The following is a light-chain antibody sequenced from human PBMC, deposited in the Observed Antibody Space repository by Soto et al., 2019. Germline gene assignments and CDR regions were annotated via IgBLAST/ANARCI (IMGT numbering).Light chain of an antibody. V-gene: IGKV1-5*03. CDR3: QKYNSYST. CDR2: KAS. J-gene: IGKJ1*01. Sequence: RVTQSASTLSASLGDRVAITCAGRQSISSWSAWYQQKPGNAPKLLIYKASSLESGVPSRFSGSGSGKEFPLTISSLKHDDFATYYCQKYNSYSTFGQGTKVDI. CDR1: QSISSW.